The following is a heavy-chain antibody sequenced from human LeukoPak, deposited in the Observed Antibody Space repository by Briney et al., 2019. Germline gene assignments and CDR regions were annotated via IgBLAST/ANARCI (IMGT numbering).Heavy chain of an antibody. CDR2: INSDGSST. CDR1: GFTFRSYW. Sequence: GGSLRLSCAASGFTFRSYWMHWVRQAPGKGLVWVSRINSDGSSTTYADSVKGRFTISRDNAKNTLYLQMNSLRAEDTAVYYCANLITGPYGMDVWGQGTMVTVSS. J-gene: IGHJ6*02. D-gene: IGHD1-14*01. CDR3: ANLITGPYGMDV. V-gene: IGHV3-74*01.